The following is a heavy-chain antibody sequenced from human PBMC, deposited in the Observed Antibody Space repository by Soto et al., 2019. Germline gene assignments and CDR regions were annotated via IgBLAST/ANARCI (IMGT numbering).Heavy chain of an antibody. J-gene: IGHJ5*02. CDR1: GGSISSYY. CDR3: ARGIQLSLLLVPGWFDP. V-gene: IGHV4-59*01. Sequence: SETLSLTCTVSGGSISSYYWSWIRRPPGKGLEWIGYIYYSGSTNYNPSLKSRVTISVDTSKNQFSLKLSSVTAADTAVYYCARGIQLSLLLVPGWFDPWGQGTLVTVSS. D-gene: IGHD5-18*01. CDR2: IYYSGST.